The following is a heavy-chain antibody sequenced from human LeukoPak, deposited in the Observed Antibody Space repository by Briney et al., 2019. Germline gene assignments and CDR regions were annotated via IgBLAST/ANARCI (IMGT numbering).Heavy chain of an antibody. CDR1: GYSFTSYW. CDR3: ARHISGRYTPLGD. CDR2: IYPGDSDT. J-gene: IGHJ4*02. D-gene: IGHD3-10*01. V-gene: IGHV5-51*01. Sequence: GESLKISCKGSGYSFTSYWIGWVRQMPGKGLEWMGIIYPGDSDTRYRPSFQGQVTISADKSISTAYLQWSSLKASDTAMYYCARHISGRYTPLGDWGQGTLVTVSS.